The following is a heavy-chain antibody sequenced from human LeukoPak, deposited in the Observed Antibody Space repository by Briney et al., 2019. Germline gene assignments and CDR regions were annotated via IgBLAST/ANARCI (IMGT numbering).Heavy chain of an antibody. J-gene: IGHJ5*02. V-gene: IGHV3-23*01. Sequence: GGSLRLSCAASGFTFSSYAMSWVRQAPGKGLEWVSAISGSGGSTYYADSVKGRFTISRDNSKNTLYLQMNSLRAEDTAVYYCAKGGRYFDSPLTFDPWGQGTLVTVSS. D-gene: IGHD3-9*01. CDR1: GFTFSSYA. CDR2: ISGSGGST. CDR3: AKGGRYFDSPLTFDP.